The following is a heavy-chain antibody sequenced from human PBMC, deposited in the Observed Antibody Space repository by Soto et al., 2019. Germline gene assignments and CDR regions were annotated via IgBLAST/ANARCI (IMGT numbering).Heavy chain of an antibody. Sequence: SETLSLTCTVSGGSISSGDYSWSWIRQPPGKGLEWIGYIYYSGSTYYNPSLKSRVTISVDTSKNQFSLKLSSVTAADTAVYYCATRGPQYYYDSSGYLAYWGQGTLVTVSS. J-gene: IGHJ4*02. CDR2: IYYSGST. CDR1: GGSISSGDYS. D-gene: IGHD3-22*01. V-gene: IGHV4-30-4*01. CDR3: ATRGPQYYYDSSGYLAY.